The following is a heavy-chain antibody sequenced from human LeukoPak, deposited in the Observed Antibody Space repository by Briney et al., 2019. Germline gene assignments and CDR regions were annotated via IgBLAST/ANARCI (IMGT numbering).Heavy chain of an antibody. Sequence: PGGSLRLSCAASGFTFSSYTMNWVRQAPGKGLEWVSSISGSSSHIYYADTVKGRFTISRDNAKNSLYLQMNSLRAEDTAVYHCAELGITMIGGVWGKGTTVTISS. CDR1: GFTFSSYT. J-gene: IGHJ6*04. V-gene: IGHV3-21*01. CDR3: AELGITMIGGV. D-gene: IGHD3-10*02. CDR2: ISGSSSHI.